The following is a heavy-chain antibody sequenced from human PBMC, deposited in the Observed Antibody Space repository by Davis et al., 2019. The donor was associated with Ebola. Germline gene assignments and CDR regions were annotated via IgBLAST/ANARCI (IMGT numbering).Heavy chain of an antibody. D-gene: IGHD3-22*01. V-gene: IGHV1-18*01. CDR1: GYTFTNYG. CDR2: ISAYNGNT. Sequence: ASVKVSCKASGYTFTNYGISWVRQAPGQGLEWMGWISAYNGNTNYAQKLQGRVTMTTDTSTSTAYMELRSLRSDDTAVYYCARDQGYDSSGYYLRDFGYWGQGTLVTVSS. J-gene: IGHJ4*02. CDR3: ARDQGYDSSGYYLRDFGY.